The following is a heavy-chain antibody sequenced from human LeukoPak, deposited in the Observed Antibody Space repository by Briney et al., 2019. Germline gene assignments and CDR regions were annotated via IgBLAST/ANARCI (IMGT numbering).Heavy chain of an antibody. CDR1: GFTFSSYW. CDR2: MKQDGSAK. V-gene: IGHV3-7*01. D-gene: IGHD1-26*01. Sequence: QPGGSLRLSCVASGFTFSSYWMARVRQAPGKELEWVANMKQDGSAKHYADSVKGRFSISRDNSKNSVYLQMDSLRAEDTALYYCARDNVGALDYWGHGTLVTVSS. J-gene: IGHJ4*01. CDR3: ARDNVGALDY.